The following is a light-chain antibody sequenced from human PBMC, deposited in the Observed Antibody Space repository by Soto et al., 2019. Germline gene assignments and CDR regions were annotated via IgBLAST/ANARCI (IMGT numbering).Light chain of an antibody. CDR3: AIWDDSVDGWV. V-gene: IGLV2-8*01. CDR1: SSDVGGYNY. Sequence: QSALTQPPSASGSPGQSVAISCTGTSSDVGGYNYVSWYQQHPGKAPKLMIYEVNKRPSGVPDRFSGSKSGTSASLAISGLQNDDDGDYYCAIWDDSVDGWVFGGGTQLTVL. CDR2: EVN. J-gene: IGLJ3*02.